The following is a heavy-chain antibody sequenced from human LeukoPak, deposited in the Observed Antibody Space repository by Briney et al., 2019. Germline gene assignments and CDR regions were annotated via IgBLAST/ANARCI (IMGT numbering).Heavy chain of an antibody. CDR3: ARDSPRSPSLRWDAALFDY. D-gene: IGHD1-26*01. CDR1: GYTFTSYG. J-gene: IGHJ4*02. Sequence: ASVKVSCKASGYTFTSYGISWVRQAPGQGLEWMGWISAYNGNTNYAQKFQGRVTITADKSTSTAYMELSSLRSDDTAVYYCARDSPRSPSLRWDAALFDYWGQGTLVTVSS. V-gene: IGHV1-18*01. CDR2: ISAYNGNT.